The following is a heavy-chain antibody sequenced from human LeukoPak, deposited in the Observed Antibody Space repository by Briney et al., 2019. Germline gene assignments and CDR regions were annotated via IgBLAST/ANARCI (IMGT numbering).Heavy chain of an antibody. CDR3: AKDESYNWNPGVDY. V-gene: IGHV3-23*01. D-gene: IGHD1-1*01. Sequence: GGSLRLSCAASGFTFTSYAMSWVRQAPGKGLEWVSAISGSGGSTYYADSVKGRFAISRDNSKNTLYLQMNSLRAEDTAVYYCAKDESYNWNPGVDYWGQGTLVTVSS. J-gene: IGHJ4*02. CDR2: ISGSGGST. CDR1: GFTFTSYA.